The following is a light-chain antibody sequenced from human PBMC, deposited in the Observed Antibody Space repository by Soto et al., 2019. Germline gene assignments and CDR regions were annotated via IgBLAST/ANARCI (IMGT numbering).Light chain of an antibody. CDR3: TSYTITSTLDV. V-gene: IGLV2-14*01. CDR1: SSDIGSSIY. Sequence: QSALTQPASVSGSPGQSITISCTGTSSDIGSSIYVAWYQQHPGKAPKLLLYEVSRRPSGVSDRFSGSKSGNTASLTISGLQVEDEADYYCTSYTITSTLDVFGTGTKLTVL. CDR2: EVS. J-gene: IGLJ1*01.